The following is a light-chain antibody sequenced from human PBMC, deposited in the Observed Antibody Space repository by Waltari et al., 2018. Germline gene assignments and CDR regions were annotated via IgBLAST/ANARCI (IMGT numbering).Light chain of an antibody. J-gene: IGKJ4*01. CDR3: QKYSSSPLT. V-gene: IGKV3-20*01. CDR1: QSVNTH. Sequence: IILTQSPATLSLSPGERATLSCRASQSVNTHLAWYQQKPGQAPRLLIYGASKRATGIPDRFSGSGSGTEFTLTISSLEPEDFAVYYCQKYSSSPLTFGGGTKVEIK. CDR2: GAS.